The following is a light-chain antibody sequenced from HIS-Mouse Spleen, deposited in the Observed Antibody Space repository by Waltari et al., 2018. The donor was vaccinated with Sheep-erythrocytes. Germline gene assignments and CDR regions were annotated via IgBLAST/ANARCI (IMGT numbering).Light chain of an antibody. J-gene: IGKJ5*01. Sequence: DFQMTQSLSSVSASVGDRVTITCRASQGISSWLDWYQQKPGKAPKLLIYAASSLQSGVPSRFSGSGSGTDFTLTISSLQPEDFATYYCQQANSFPITFGQGTRLEIK. CDR2: AAS. V-gene: IGKV1-12*01. CDR3: QQANSFPIT. CDR1: QGISSW.